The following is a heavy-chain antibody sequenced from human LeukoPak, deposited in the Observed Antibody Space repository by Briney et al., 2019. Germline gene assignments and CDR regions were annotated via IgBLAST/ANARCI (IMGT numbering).Heavy chain of an antibody. V-gene: IGHV3-48*01. Sequence: PGGSLRLSCAASGFTFSDYNMNWVRQVPGKGLESVSYMSRSGNIIYYADSVKGRFTISRDNAKNSLYLQMNSLRSEDTAVYYCARDNSVRDEAWWFNPWGQGTLVTVSS. CDR1: GFTFSDYN. CDR3: ARDNSVRDEAWWFNP. CDR2: MSRSGNII. J-gene: IGHJ5*02. D-gene: IGHD5-24*01.